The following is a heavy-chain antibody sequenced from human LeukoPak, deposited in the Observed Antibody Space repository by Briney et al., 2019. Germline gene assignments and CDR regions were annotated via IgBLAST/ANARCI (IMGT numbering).Heavy chain of an antibody. V-gene: IGHV3-30*02. Sequence: GGSLRLSCAASGFTFSSYGMHWVSQAPGKGLEWVAFIRYDGSNKYYADSVKGRFTISRDNSKNTLYLQMNSLRAEDTAVYYCAKDRRSGWYFDYWGQGTLITVSS. CDR2: IRYDGSNK. D-gene: IGHD6-19*01. CDR1: GFTFSSYG. CDR3: AKDRRSGWYFDY. J-gene: IGHJ4*02.